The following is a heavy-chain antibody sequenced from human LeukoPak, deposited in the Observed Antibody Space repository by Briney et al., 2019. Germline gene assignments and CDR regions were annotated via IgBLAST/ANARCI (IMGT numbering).Heavy chain of an antibody. CDR3: AKGPCTNGVFYGYYFDY. CDR1: GFTFGDYA. Sequence: GGSLRLSCAASGFTFGDYAMHWVRQAPGKGLEWVSLISGDGGSTYYADSVKGRFTISRDNSKNSLYLQMTSVKTEDTALYYCAKGPCTNGVFYGYYFDYCGQGNRATVSS. D-gene: IGHD2-8*01. CDR2: ISGDGGST. J-gene: IGHJ4*02. V-gene: IGHV3-43*02.